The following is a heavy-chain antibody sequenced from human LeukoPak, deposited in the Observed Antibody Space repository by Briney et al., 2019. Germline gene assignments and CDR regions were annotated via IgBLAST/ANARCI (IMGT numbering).Heavy chain of an antibody. CDR1: GYSFTTYY. V-gene: IGHV1-46*01. D-gene: IGHD6-19*01. CDR2: INPSGGST. Sequence: ASVKVSCKASGYSFTTYYMHWVRQAPGQGLEWMGIINPSGGSTDYSQRFQGRVTMTRDTSTSTVHMELSSLRSDDTAVYYCARAEPFSGGWYYRYWGQGTLVTVSS. J-gene: IGHJ4*02. CDR3: ARAEPFSGGWYYRY.